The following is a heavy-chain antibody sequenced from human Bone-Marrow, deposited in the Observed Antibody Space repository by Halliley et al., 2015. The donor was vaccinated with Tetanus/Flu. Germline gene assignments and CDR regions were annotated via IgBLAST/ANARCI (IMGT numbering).Heavy chain of an antibody. D-gene: IGHD1-26*01. J-gene: IGHJ4*02. Sequence: TLSLTCEVSGGSINSYYWSWIRQPPGKRLEWLGYVSYSGRTDYNPSLKSRVTMSVDTSKNQFYLKLSSVIAEDTALYYCARLQGWADGRYFDYGGQGALVTVSS. CDR2: VSYSGRT. V-gene: IGHV4-59*08. CDR1: GGSINSYY. CDR3: ARLQGWADGRYFDY.